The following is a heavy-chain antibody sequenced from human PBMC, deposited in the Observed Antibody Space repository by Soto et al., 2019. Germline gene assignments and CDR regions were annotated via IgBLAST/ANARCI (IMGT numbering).Heavy chain of an antibody. Sequence: ASVKVSCKASGYTFSSYGITWVRQAPGQGLEWMGWISGYNGNTNYAQKLQGRLTMTTDTSTTTAYMELRSLGSDDTAVYYCVTRGDYFDYWGQGTLVTVSS. V-gene: IGHV1-18*01. J-gene: IGHJ4*02. CDR2: ISGYNGNT. D-gene: IGHD3-10*01. CDR3: VTRGDYFDY. CDR1: GYTFSSYG.